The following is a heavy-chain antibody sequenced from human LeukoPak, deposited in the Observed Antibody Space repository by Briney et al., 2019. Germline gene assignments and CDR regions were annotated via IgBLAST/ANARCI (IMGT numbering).Heavy chain of an antibody. Sequence: ASVKVSCKASGYSSTNYGISWVRQAPGQGLEWMGWIHIYRGNTNYAQKFQGRVTMTTDTSTSTVYMEVRGLRSDDTAMYYCARDVGFTVADSFDPWGQGTLVTVSS. V-gene: IGHV1-18*01. CDR1: GYSSTNYG. D-gene: IGHD2-15*01. J-gene: IGHJ5*02. CDR2: IHIYRGNT. CDR3: ARDVGFTVADSFDP.